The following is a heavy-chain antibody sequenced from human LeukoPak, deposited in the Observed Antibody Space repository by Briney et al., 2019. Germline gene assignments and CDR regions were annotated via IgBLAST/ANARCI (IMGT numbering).Heavy chain of an antibody. Sequence: ASVKVSCKASGYTFTGYYMRWVRQAPGQGLEWMGWINPNSGGTNYAQKFQGRVTMTRDTSISTAYMELSRLRSDDTAVYYCARGDCSSTSCYSGFDYWGQGTLVTVSS. CDR1: GYTFTGYY. CDR2: INPNSGGT. J-gene: IGHJ4*02. D-gene: IGHD2-2*02. V-gene: IGHV1-2*02. CDR3: ARGDCSSTSCYSGFDY.